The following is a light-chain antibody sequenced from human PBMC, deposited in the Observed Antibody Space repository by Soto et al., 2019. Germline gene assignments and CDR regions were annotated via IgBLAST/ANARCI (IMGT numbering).Light chain of an antibody. CDR2: DAS. J-gene: IGKJ1*01. V-gene: IGKV1-5*01. Sequence: IQMTQSPSPLSASVGDRVTITCLASQSISSWLAWYQQKPGKAPKFLIYDASSLESGVPSRFSGSGSGTEFTLTISSLQPDDFATYYCQQYNSYWWTFGQGTKVDIK. CDR3: QQYNSYWWT. CDR1: QSISSW.